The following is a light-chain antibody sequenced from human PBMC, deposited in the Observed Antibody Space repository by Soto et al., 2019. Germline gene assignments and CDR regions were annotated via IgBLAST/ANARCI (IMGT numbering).Light chain of an antibody. J-gene: IGKJ2*01. V-gene: IGKV3-20*01. CDR3: QQYGSSPYT. Sequence: EIVLTQSPGTLSLSPGERATHSCRASQSVSSNYLAWFQQKPGLAPRLLIYGASSRASGIPDRFSGSGSGTDFTLTISRLEPEDFAVYYCQQYGSSPYTFGQGTKLEIK. CDR1: QSVSSNY. CDR2: GAS.